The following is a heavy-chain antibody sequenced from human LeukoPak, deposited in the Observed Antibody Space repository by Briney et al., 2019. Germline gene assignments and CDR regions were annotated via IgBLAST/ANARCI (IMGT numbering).Heavy chain of an antibody. Sequence: PSETLSLTCAVSGGSISRSNWWSWVRQPPGKGLEWIGEIYHSGSTNYNPSLKSRVTISVDKSKNQFSLKLSSVTAADTAVYYCARAFQYYYDSSGYYTHYYYYGMDVWGQGTTVTVSS. CDR2: IYHSGST. CDR1: GGSISRSNW. J-gene: IGHJ6*02. D-gene: IGHD3-22*01. V-gene: IGHV4-4*02. CDR3: ARAFQYYYDSSGYYTHYYYYGMDV.